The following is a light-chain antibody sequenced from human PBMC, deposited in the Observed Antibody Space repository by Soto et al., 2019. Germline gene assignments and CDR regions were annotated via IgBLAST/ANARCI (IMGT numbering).Light chain of an antibody. J-gene: IGLJ3*02. CDR1: SSNVGGYSY. V-gene: IGLV2-11*01. CDR3: CSYAGSYSWV. Sequence: QSALTQPRSVSGSPGQSVTISCTGTSSNVGGYSYVSWYQQHPGIAPQLIIYDVTKRPSGVPDRCSGSKSGNTASLTISGLQAEDEADYYCCSYAGSYSWVFGGGTKVTVL. CDR2: DVT.